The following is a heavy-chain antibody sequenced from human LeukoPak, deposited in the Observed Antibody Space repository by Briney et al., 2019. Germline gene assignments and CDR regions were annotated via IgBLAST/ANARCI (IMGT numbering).Heavy chain of an antibody. Sequence: SETLSLTCAVYGGSFSGYYWSWIRQPPGKGLEWIGEINHSGSTNYNPSLKSRVTISVDTSKNQSSLKLSSVTAADTAVYYCARPLFPSYYYDSSGYPYWGQGTLVTVSS. CDR1: GGSFSGYY. J-gene: IGHJ4*02. V-gene: IGHV4-34*01. D-gene: IGHD3-22*01. CDR3: ARPLFPSYYYDSSGYPY. CDR2: INHSGST.